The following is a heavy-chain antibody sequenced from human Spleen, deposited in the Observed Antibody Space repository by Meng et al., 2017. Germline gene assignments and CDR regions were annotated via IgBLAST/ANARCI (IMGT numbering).Heavy chain of an antibody. Sequence: ASVKVSCKPSGYNFPDYYIHWVRRAPGQGLEWMGRINPKSGDTHYAQKFQARVTMTGDTSISTAYMELSGLSSDDTAVYYCAREYGRHNYVWGTYRYDAFDIWGQGTMVTVSS. CDR2: INPKSGDT. CDR3: AREYGRHNYVWGTYRYDAFDI. D-gene: IGHD3-16*02. CDR1: GYNFPDYY. V-gene: IGHV1-2*06. J-gene: IGHJ3*02.